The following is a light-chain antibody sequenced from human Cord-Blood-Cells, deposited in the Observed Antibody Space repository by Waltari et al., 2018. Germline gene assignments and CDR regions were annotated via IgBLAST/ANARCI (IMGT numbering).Light chain of an antibody. CDR3: SSYAGSNNLV. CDR2: EVS. V-gene: IGLV2-8*01. CDR1: SSDVGGYNY. Sequence: QSALTQPPSASGSPGQSVTISCTGTSSDVGGYNYVSWYQQHPGKAPKLMIYEVSKRPSGFPDRFSGSKSGNTASLTVSGLQAEDEADYYCSSYAGSNNLVFGGGTKLPVL. J-gene: IGLJ3*02.